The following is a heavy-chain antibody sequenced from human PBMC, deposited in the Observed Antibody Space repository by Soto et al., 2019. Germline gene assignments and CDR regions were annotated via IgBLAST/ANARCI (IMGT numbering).Heavy chain of an antibody. J-gene: IGHJ4*02. CDR2: ISAYNTNT. V-gene: IGHV1-18*01. CDR3: ARDTPPTDY. CDR1: GYTFTSYH. Sequence: QVQLVQSGAEVKKPGASVKVSCKTSGYTFTSYHISWVRQAPGQGLEWMGWISAYNTNTKYAQKFQGRVTMTTDTLASTAYMELRSLRSDDTAVYYCARDTPPTDYWGQGTLVTVSS.